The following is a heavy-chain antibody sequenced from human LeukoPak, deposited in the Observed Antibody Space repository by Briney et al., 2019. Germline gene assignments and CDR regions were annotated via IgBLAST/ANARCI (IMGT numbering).Heavy chain of an antibody. CDR3: ATGNTWISFDY. V-gene: IGHV3-66*01. Sequence: PGGSLRLSCAGSGFTVSSKYMSWVRQAPGKGLEWVSVIYNGDNTNYADSVKGRFIISRDNSKNTLYLQMNSLRVEDTAVYYCATGNTWISFDYWGQGTLVTVSP. D-gene: IGHD5-12*01. CDR2: IYNGDNT. J-gene: IGHJ4*02. CDR1: GFTVSSKY.